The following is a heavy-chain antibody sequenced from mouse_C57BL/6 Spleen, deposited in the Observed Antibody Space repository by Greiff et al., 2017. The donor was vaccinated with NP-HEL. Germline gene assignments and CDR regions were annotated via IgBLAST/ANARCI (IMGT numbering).Heavy chain of an antibody. J-gene: IGHJ1*03. CDR1: GYAFSSSW. Sequence: QVQLQQSGPELVKPGASVKISCKASGYAFSSSWMNWVKQRPGKGLEWIGGIYPGDGDTNYNGKFKGKATLTVDKSSSTAYMELNSLTSEDSAVYYSASEGSYHWYFDVWGTGTTVTVSS. CDR3: ASEGSYHWYFDV. D-gene: IGHD2-12*01. V-gene: IGHV1-82*01. CDR2: IYPGDGDT.